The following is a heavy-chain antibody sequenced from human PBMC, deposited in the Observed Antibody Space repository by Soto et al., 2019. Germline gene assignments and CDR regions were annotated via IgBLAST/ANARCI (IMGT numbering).Heavy chain of an antibody. V-gene: IGHV1-69*13. J-gene: IGHJ4*02. CDR1: GYSFTGYY. D-gene: IGHD1-7*01. Sequence: GASVKVSCNASGYSFTGYYMHWVRQAPGQGLEWMGGIIPIFGTSNYAQKFQGRVTITADESTSTAYMELSSLRSEDTAVYYCARGPGLELEEFYFDYWGQGTLVTVSS. CDR2: IIPIFGTS. CDR3: ARGPGLELEEFYFDY.